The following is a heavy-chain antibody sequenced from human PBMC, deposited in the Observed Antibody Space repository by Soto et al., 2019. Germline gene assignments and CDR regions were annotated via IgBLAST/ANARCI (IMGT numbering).Heavy chain of an antibody. D-gene: IGHD5-12*01. V-gene: IGHV1-8*01. J-gene: IGHJ6*03. CDR3: ARGGGGYEGLPHDLDYYYYYMDV. Sequence: QVPLVQSGAEVKKPGASVKVSCQASGYTFTSYDINWVRQATGQGLEWMGWMNPNSGNTGYAQKFQGRVTMTRNTSITTAYIGLSSLRTEDAAVDYCARGGGGYEGLPHDLDYYYYYMDVWGKGTTVTVSS. CDR2: MNPNSGNT. CDR1: GYTFTSYD.